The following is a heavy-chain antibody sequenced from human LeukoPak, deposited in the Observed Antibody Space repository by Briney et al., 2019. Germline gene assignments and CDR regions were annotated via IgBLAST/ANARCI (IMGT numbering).Heavy chain of an antibody. J-gene: IGHJ4*02. D-gene: IGHD3-16*01. CDR2: IYYSGST. V-gene: IGHV4-31*03. CDR3: ARGLMITFGGVHN. Sequence: SETLSLTCTVSGGSISSGGYYWSWIRQHPGKGLEWIGYIYYSGSTYYNPSLRSRVTISVDTSKNQFSLKLNSVTAADTAVYYCARGLMITFGGVHNWGQGTLVTVSS. CDR1: GGSISSGGYY.